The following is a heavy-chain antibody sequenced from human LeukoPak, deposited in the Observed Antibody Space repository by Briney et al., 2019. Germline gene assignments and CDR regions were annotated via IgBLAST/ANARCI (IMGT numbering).Heavy chain of an antibody. D-gene: IGHD3-9*01. Sequence: ASVKVSCKASGYTFTSYAMNWVRQAPGQGLEWMGWINTNTGNPTYAQGFTGRFVFSLYTSVSTAYLQISSLKAEDTAVYYCARGNFVFGSYDILTGWRYYFDYWGQGTLVTVSS. V-gene: IGHV7-4-1*02. J-gene: IGHJ4*02. CDR3: ARGNFVFGSYDILTGWRYYFDY. CDR1: GYTFTSYA. CDR2: INTNTGNP.